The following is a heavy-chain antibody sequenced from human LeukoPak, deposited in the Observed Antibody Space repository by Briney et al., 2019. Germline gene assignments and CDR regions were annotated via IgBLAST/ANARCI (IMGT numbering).Heavy chain of an antibody. D-gene: IGHD3-3*01. CDR1: GFTFSSYS. V-gene: IGHV3-48*01. CDR2: ISSSSSTI. J-gene: IGHJ3*02. CDR3: AKDTGSPADAITMEDNAFDI. Sequence: GGSLRLSCAASGFTFSSYSMNWVRQAPGKGLEWVSYISSSSSTIYYADSVKGRFTISRDNAKNSLYLQMESLRAEGTAVYYCAKDTGSPADAITMEDNAFDIWGQGTMVTVSS.